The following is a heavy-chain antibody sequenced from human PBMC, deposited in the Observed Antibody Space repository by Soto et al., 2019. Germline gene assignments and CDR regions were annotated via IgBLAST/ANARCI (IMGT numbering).Heavy chain of an antibody. Sequence: EVQLLESGGGLVQPAGSLRLSCAASGFTFSSYAMSWVRQAPGKGLEWVSAISGSGGSTYYADSVEGRFTISRDNSKNALYLQMNSLRAEDAAVYYCAKGGSGRIRGQGTLVTVSS. CDR1: GFTFSSYA. J-gene: IGHJ4*02. V-gene: IGHV3-23*01. CDR3: AKGGSGRI. D-gene: IGHD3-10*01. CDR2: ISGSGGST.